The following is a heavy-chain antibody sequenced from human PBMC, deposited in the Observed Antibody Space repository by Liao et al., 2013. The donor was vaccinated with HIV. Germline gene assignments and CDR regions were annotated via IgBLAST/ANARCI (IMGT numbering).Heavy chain of an antibody. Sequence: QVQLQESGPGLVKPSETLSLTCTVSGGSISSYYWSWIRQPPGKGLEWIGEINHSGKTNYNPSLKSRVTMSIDTSKNQFSLKLSSVTAADTAVYYCARSMLLRPNWFDPWGQGTLVTVSS. CDR2: INHSGKT. J-gene: IGHJ5*02. D-gene: IGHD2-15*01. V-gene: IGHV4-59*08. CDR1: GGSISSYY. CDR3: ARSMLLRPNWFDP.